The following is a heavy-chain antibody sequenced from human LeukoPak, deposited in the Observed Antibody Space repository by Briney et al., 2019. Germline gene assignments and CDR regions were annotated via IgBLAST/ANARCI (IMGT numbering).Heavy chain of an antibody. CDR1: GFTFSSYA. CDR3: ARGLSPPEYYFDY. J-gene: IGHJ4*02. CDR2: INHSGST. V-gene: IGHV4-34*01. Sequence: GSLRLSCAASGFTFSSYAMSWVRQPPGKGLEWIGEINHSGSTNYNPSLKSRVTISVDTSKNQFSLKLSSVTAADTAVYYCARGLSPPEYYFDYWGQGTLVTVSS.